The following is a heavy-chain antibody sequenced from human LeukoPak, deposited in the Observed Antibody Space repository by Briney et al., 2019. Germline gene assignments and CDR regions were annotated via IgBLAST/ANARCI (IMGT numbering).Heavy chain of an antibody. CDR3: AKDTGGYSYGYPFDY. D-gene: IGHD5-18*01. CDR2: ISGSGGST. J-gene: IGHJ4*02. V-gene: IGHV3-23*01. CDR1: GFTFSSYA. Sequence: GGSLRLSCAASGFTFSSYAMSWVRQAPGKGLEWVSAISGSGGSTYYADSVKGRFTISRDNSKNTLYLQMNSLRAEDTAVYYCAKDTGGYSYGYPFDYWGQGTLVTVSS.